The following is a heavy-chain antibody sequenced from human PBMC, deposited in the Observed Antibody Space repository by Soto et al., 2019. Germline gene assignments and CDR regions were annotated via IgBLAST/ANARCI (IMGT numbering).Heavy chain of an antibody. J-gene: IGHJ4*02. CDR3: ARDAYSSGPDFDH. CDR2: IYSGGST. Sequence: GGSLRLSCAASGFTVSSNYMSWVRQAPGKGLEWVSVIYSGGSTYYVDSVKGRFTISRDNAKNTLYLQMNSLRAEDTAVYYCARDAYSSGPDFDHWGQGTLVTVSS. V-gene: IGHV3-66*01. D-gene: IGHD6-19*01. CDR1: GFTVSSNY.